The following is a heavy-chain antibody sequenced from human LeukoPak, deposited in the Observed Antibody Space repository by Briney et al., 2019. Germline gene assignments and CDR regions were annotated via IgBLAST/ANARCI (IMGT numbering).Heavy chain of an antibody. CDR2: IYYSGST. V-gene: IGHV4-59*11. Sequence: SETLSLTCTVSGGSISSHYWSWIRQPPGKGLEWIGYIYYSGSTNYNPSLKSRVTISVDTSKNQFSLKLSSVTAADTAVYYCARDPRDGYNYYFDYWGQGTLVTVSS. CDR1: GGSISSHY. CDR3: ARDPRDGYNYYFDY. D-gene: IGHD5-24*01. J-gene: IGHJ4*02.